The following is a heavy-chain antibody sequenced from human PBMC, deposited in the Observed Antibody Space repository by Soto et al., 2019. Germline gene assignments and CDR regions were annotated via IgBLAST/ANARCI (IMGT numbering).Heavy chain of an antibody. Sequence: EVQLVESGGGLVQPGGSLRLSCAASGFTFSSYSMNWVRQAPGKGLEWVSYISSSSSTIYYADSVKGRFTISRDNAKNSLYLQMNSLRDEDTAVYYCARAVVPAAANYYYYYGMDVWGQGTTVTVSS. J-gene: IGHJ6*02. CDR3: ARAVVPAAANYYYYYGMDV. CDR2: ISSSSSTI. CDR1: GFTFSSYS. D-gene: IGHD2-2*01. V-gene: IGHV3-48*02.